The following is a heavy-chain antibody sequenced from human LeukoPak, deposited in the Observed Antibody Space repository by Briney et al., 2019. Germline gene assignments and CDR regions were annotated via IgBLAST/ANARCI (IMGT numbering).Heavy chain of an antibody. CDR3: ARDYPPGGSYPIDY. D-gene: IGHD1-26*01. V-gene: IGHV3-11*01. J-gene: IGHJ4*02. Sequence: GGSLRLSCAASGFTFSDYYMSWIRQAPGKGLEWVSYISSSGSTIYYADSVKGRFTISRDNAKNSLYLQMHSLRAEDTAVYYCARDYPPGGSYPIDYWGQGTLVTVSS. CDR1: GFTFSDYY. CDR2: ISSSGSTI.